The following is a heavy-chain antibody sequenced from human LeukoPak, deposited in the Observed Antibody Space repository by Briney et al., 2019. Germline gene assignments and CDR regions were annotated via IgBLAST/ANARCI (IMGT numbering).Heavy chain of an antibody. V-gene: IGHV3-30*04. CDR2: ISYDGSNK. CDR3: ARSRDGYKNFDY. Sequence: GRSLRLSCAASGFTFSSYAMHWVRQAPGKGLEWVAVISYDGSNKYYADSVKGRFTISRDNSKNTLYLQMNSLRAEDTAVYYCARSRDGYKNFDYWGQGTLVTVSS. D-gene: IGHD5-24*01. CDR1: GFTFSSYA. J-gene: IGHJ4*02.